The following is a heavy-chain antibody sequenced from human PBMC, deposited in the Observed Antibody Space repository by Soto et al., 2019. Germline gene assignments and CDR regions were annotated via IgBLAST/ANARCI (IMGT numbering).Heavy chain of an antibody. Sequence: QVQLVQSRGEVKKPGASVKVSCKTSGYSFTTYGFSWVRQAPGQGLEWMGWISGYNGNTNYAQKFQGRVTMTTDTSTSTAYIELRSLRSDDTAVYYCAREGPAPYYYYGMDVWGQGSTVTVSS. CDR2: ISGYNGNT. CDR1: GYSFTTYG. J-gene: IGHJ6*02. CDR3: AREGPAPYYYYGMDV. V-gene: IGHV1-18*01.